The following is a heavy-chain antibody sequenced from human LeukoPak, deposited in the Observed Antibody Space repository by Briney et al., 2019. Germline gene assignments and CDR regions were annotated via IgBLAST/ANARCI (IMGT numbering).Heavy chain of an antibody. J-gene: IGHJ4*01. D-gene: IGHD6-13*01. CDR3: ARDRGRVDSSSWNIDY. CDR1: GYTFTRYD. Sequence: ASVKVSCKASGYTFTRYDINLVRQATGQGLEWMGWINPNSGGTNYAQKFQGRVTMTRETSISTAYMELSRLRSDDTAVYCCARDRGRVDSSSWNIDYWGHGTLVTVSS. CDR2: INPNSGGT. V-gene: IGHV1-2*02.